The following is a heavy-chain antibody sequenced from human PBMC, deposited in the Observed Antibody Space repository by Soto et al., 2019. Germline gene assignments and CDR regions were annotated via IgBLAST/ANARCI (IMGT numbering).Heavy chain of an antibody. D-gene: IGHD3-16*01. J-gene: IGHJ4*03. Sequence: PGGSLRLSCAASGFTFHNYAMSWVRQAPGKGLEWVSSINGPGDDTYYADSVKGRFTISRDNSKNTLYLQMKSLRAEDTALYYCAKKQEYGPVWGKSPLAWRQGTLLTVSS. V-gene: IGHV3-23*01. CDR2: INGPGDDT. CDR1: GFTFHNYA. CDR3: AKKQEYGPVWGKSPLA.